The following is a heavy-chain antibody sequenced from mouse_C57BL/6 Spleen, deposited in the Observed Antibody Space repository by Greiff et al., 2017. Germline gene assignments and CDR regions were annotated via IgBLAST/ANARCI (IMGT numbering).Heavy chain of an antibody. CDR1: GFTFSDYY. J-gene: IGHJ4*01. Sequence: EVQLVESEGGLVQPGSSMKLSCTASGFTFSDYYMAWVRQVPEKGLEWVANINYDGSSTYYLDSLKSRFIISRDNAKNILYLQMSSLKSEDTATYYCARISPLTGTRAMDYWGQGTSVTVSS. D-gene: IGHD4-1*01. V-gene: IGHV5-16*01. CDR2: INYDGSST. CDR3: ARISPLTGTRAMDY.